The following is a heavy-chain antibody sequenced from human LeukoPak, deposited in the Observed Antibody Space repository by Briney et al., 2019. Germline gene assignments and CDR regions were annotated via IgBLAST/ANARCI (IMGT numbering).Heavy chain of an antibody. D-gene: IGHD3-10*01. CDR3: ARALYGSGRYNWFDP. J-gene: IGHJ5*02. CDR2: ISAYNGNT. V-gene: IGHV1-18*01. CDR1: GYTFTSYG. Sequence: ASVKVSCKASGYTFTSYGISWVRQAPGQGLEWMGWISAYNGNTNYARKLQGRVTMTTDTSTSTAYMELRSLRSDDTAVYYCARALYGSGRYNWFDPWGQGTLVTVSS.